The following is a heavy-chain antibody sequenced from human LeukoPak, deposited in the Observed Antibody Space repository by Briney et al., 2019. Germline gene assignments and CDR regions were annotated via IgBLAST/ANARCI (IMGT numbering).Heavy chain of an antibody. V-gene: IGHV4-34*01. CDR1: GGSFSGYY. Sequence: PSETLSLTCAVYGGSFSGYYWSWIRQPPGKGLEWIGEINHSGSTNYNPSLKSRVTISVDTSKNQFSLKLSSVTAADTAVYYCARGGGYCSSTSCYRARKRDFDYWGQGTLVTVSS. D-gene: IGHD2-2*02. J-gene: IGHJ4*02. CDR2: INHSGST. CDR3: ARGGGYCSSTSCYRARKRDFDY.